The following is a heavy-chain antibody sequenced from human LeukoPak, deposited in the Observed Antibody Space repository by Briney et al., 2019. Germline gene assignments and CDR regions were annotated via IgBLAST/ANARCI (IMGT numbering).Heavy chain of an antibody. J-gene: IGHJ5*02. CDR2: ISAYNGNT. CDR1: GYTFTRYG. D-gene: IGHD6-6*01. CDR3: ARDRFLLGYSSSPGWFDP. V-gene: IGHV1-18*01. Sequence: ASVKVSCKASGYTFTRYGISWVRQAPGQGLEWMGWISAYNGNTNYAQKLQGRVTMTTHTSTSTAYMELRSLRSDDTAVYYCARDRFLLGYSSSPGWFDPWGQGTLVTVSS.